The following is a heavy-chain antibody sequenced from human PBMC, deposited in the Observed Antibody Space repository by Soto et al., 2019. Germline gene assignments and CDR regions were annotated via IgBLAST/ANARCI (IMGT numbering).Heavy chain of an antibody. CDR1: GYTFTSYG. CDR3: AREGGVFPDYGDHNFDY. D-gene: IGHD4-17*01. CDR2: ISAYNGNT. V-gene: IGHV1-18*01. Sequence: QVQLVQSGAEVKKPGASVKVSCKASGYTFTSYGISWVRQAPGQGLEWMGWISAYNGNTNYAQKLQGRVTMTRDTSTGTAYVELRSLRSDDTAVYYCAREGGVFPDYGDHNFDYWGQGTLVTVSS. J-gene: IGHJ4*02.